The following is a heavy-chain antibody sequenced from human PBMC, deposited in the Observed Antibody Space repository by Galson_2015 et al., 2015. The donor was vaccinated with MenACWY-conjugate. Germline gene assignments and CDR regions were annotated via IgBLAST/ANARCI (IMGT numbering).Heavy chain of an antibody. CDR3: AKSCSGGSCYPDY. CDR1: GFSFSSYG. D-gene: IGHD2-15*01. J-gene: IGHJ4*02. Sequence: LRLSCAASGFSFSSYGMHWFRQAPGKGLEWVAFIRYDGSNKNYADSVKGRFTVSRDNSKNTLYVQMNSLKAEDTAVYYCAKSCSGGSCYPDYWGQGTLVGVSS. CDR2: IRYDGSNK. V-gene: IGHV3-30*02.